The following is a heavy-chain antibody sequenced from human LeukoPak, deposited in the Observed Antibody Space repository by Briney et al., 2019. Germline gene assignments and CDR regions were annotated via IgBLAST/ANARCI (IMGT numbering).Heavy chain of an antibody. CDR2: ISAYNGNT. D-gene: IGHD3-3*01. J-gene: IGHJ6*03. CDR1: GYTFTSYG. V-gene: IGHV1-18*01. CDR3: ARLRWDFWSGYNYYYMDV. Sequence: ASVKVSCKASGYTFTSYGISWVRQAPGQGLEWMGWISAYNGNTNYAQKLQGRVTMTTDTSTSTAYMELRSLRSDDTAVYYCARLRWDFWSGYNYYYMDVWGKGTTVTVSS.